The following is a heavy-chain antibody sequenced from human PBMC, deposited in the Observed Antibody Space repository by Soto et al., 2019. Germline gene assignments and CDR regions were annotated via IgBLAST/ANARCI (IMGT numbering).Heavy chain of an antibody. J-gene: IGHJ4*02. V-gene: IGHV1-69*01. CDR2: IIPIHGTT. CDR3: ARGWGFVS. D-gene: IGHD3-16*01. CDR1: GGSLTSYP. Sequence: QMEQSGAEMRKPGSSVKVSCKPSGGSLTSYPMAWVRQAPGQGFEWMGGIIPIHGTTEYAQKFQGRVTITADESTDRATLELTGLTSEDTAVYYCARGWGFVSWGQGTLVTVSS.